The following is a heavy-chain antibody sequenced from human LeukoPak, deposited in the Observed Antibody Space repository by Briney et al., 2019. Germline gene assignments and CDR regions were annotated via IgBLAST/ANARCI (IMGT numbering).Heavy chain of an antibody. V-gene: IGHV3-11*01. CDR3: ARAPVATIPDY. CDR2: ISSSGSTI. D-gene: IGHD5-12*01. CDR1: GFTFSDYY. J-gene: IGHJ4*02. Sequence: GGSLRLSCAASGFTFSDYYMSWIRQVPGKGLEWVSYISSSGSTIYYADSVKGRFTISRDNAKNSLYLQMNSLRAEDTAVYYCARAPVATIPDYWGQGTLVTVSS.